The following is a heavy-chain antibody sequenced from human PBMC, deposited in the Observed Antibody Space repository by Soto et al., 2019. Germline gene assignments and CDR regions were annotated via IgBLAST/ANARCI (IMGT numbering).Heavy chain of an antibody. CDR2: IYYSGST. V-gene: IGHV4-61*01. D-gene: IGHD2-21*02. CDR1: GGSVSSRSHY. Sequence: QVQLQESGPGLVKPSETLSLTCTVSGGSVSSRSHYWSWIRQPPGKGLEWIGYIYYSGSTKYNPSLRSRVTISVDTSKNQFSLKVSSVTTADTAIYYCARDFCGGDCSDDYDYYAMDVWGQGTTVTVSS. CDR3: ARDFCGGDCSDDYDYYAMDV. J-gene: IGHJ6*02.